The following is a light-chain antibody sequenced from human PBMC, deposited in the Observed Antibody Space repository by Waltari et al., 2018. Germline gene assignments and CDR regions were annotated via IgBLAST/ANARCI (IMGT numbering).Light chain of an antibody. J-gene: IGLJ2*01. V-gene: IGLV2-23*02. CDR3: SSYAGSNTYMI. Sequence: QSALTQPASVSGSPGQSITISCTGTSSDVGNYNHVSWYQKHPGKAPKLMIYEVNKRPSGASNRFAGSKSGNTASLTISGLQAEDEADYYCSSYAGSNTYMIFGGGTKLTVL. CDR1: SSDVGNYNH. CDR2: EVN.